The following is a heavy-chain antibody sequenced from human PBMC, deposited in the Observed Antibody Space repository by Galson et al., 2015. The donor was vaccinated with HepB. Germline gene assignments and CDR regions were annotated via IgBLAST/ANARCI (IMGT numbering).Heavy chain of an antibody. D-gene: IGHD3-10*01. V-gene: IGHV3-30-3*01. CDR3: ARGGVRGVSQTGFWVY. CDR1: GFTFSSYA. Sequence: SLRLSCAASGFTFSSYAMHWVRQAPGKGLEWVAVISYDGSNKYYADSVKGRFTISRDNSKNTLYLQMNSLRAEDTAVYYCARGGVRGVSQTGFWVYWGQGTLVTVSS. J-gene: IGHJ4*02. CDR2: ISYDGSNK.